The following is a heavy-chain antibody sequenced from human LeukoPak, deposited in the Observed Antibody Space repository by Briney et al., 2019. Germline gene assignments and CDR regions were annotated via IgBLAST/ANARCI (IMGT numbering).Heavy chain of an antibody. V-gene: IGHV3-30*02. CDR3: AKSRSGSANWALQIFDN. D-gene: IGHD1-1*01. CDR1: GFPFNAYN. J-gene: IGHJ4*02. CDR2: IRNDETEI. Sequence: GGSLRLSRTAPGFPFNAYNIHWIRQAPGRGLEWVSFIRNDETEIHYADFAKGRFTISRDNSNNSLFVQMNSLRAEDTAVYFCAKSRSGSANWALQIFDNWGQGTLVTVSS.